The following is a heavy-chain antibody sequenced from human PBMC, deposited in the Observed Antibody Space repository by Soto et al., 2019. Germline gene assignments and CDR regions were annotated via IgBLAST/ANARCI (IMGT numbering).Heavy chain of an antibody. CDR2: IYSGGST. CDR3: ARGSPVYGDFDY. CDR1: VFTVSRNY. D-gene: IGHD4-17*01. Sequence: WWSLRLSCSASVFTVSRNYMSWVRQAPGKGLEWVSVIYSGGSTYYADSVKGRFTISRDNSKNTLYLQMNSLRAEDTAVYYCARGSPVYGDFDYWGQGTLVTVS. V-gene: IGHV3-53*01. J-gene: IGHJ4*02.